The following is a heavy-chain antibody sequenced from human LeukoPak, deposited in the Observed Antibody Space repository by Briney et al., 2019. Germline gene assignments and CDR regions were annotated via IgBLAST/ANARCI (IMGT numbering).Heavy chain of an antibody. V-gene: IGHV3-23*01. CDR3: AKDQGPYQLLAMYRMNWLDP. Sequence: PGGSLRLSCAASEFTFSNYAMSWVRQAPGKGLEWVAGISGSGDSTYYPDSVKGRFTISRDNSKSILYLQMNSLRVEDTAIYYCAKDQGPYQLLAMYRMNWLDPWGQGTLVTVSS. D-gene: IGHD1-26*01. CDR1: EFTFSNYA. J-gene: IGHJ5*02. CDR2: ISGSGDST.